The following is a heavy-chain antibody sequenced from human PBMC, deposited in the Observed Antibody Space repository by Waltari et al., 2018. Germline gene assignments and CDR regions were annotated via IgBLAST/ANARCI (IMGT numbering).Heavy chain of an antibody. Sequence: QVQLVQSGAEVKKPGSSVKVSCKASGGTFSSYAISWVRQAPGQGLEWMGGIIPIFGTANYAQKFQGRVTITADESTSTAYMELGSLRSEDTAVYYCARVLPVTTTYYYYGMDVWGQGTTVIVSS. J-gene: IGHJ6*02. CDR1: GGTFSSYA. CDR3: ARVLPVTTTYYYYGMDV. V-gene: IGHV1-69*13. D-gene: IGHD4-17*01. CDR2: IIPIFGTA.